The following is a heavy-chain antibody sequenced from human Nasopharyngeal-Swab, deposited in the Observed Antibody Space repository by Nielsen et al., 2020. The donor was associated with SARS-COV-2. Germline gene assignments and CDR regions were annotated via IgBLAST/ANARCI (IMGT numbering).Heavy chain of an antibody. CDR2: IWYDGSNK. D-gene: IGHD3-22*01. V-gene: IGHV3-33*01. J-gene: IGHJ4*02. Sequence: VRQAPGKGLEWVAVIWYDGSNKYYADSVKGRFTISRDNSKNTLYLQMNSLRAEDTAVYYCARDLLGGNYYGSSELYDYWGQGTLVTVSS. CDR3: ARDLLGGNYYGSSELYDY.